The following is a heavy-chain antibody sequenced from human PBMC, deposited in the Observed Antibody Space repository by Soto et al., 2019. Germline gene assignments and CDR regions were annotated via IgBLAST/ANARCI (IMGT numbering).Heavy chain of an antibody. V-gene: IGHV1-69*13. CDR1: GGTFSSYA. Sequence: SVKVSCKASGGTFSSYAISWVRQAPGQGLEWMGGIIPIFGTANYAQKFQGRVTITADESTSTAYMELSSLRSEDTAVYYCARAGGPPSRSQYYYYYGMDVWGQGTTVTVSS. CDR3: ARAGGPPSRSQYYYYYGMDV. J-gene: IGHJ6*02. D-gene: IGHD3-16*01. CDR2: IIPIFGTA.